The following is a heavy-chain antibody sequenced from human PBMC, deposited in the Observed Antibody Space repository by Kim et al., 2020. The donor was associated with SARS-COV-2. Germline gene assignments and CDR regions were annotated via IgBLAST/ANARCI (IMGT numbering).Heavy chain of an antibody. CDR2: ISASNSYT. CDR1: AFTFSDFY. D-gene: IGHD3-10*01. CDR3: ARVPYGSGSHYYFDY. V-gene: IGHV3-11*05. J-gene: IGHJ4*01. Sequence: GGSLRLSCAASAFTFSDFYMSWIRQAPGKGLEWVSYISASNSYTNYADSVKGRFTISRDNAKNSLYLQMNTLRAEDTVVYYCARVPYGSGSHYYFDYWG.